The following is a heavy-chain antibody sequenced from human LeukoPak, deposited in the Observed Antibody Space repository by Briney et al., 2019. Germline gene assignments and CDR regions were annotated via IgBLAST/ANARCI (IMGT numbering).Heavy chain of an antibody. D-gene: IGHD3-22*01. J-gene: IGHJ4*02. CDR1: GYTFTSYG. CDR3: ARAGYYYDSSGYSSDY. CDR2: ISAYNGNT. Sequence: GASVKVSCKASGYTFTSYGISWVRQAPGQGLEWMGWISAYNGNTNYAQKLQGRVTMTTDTSTSTAYMELRSLRSDDTAVYYCARAGYYYDSSGYSSDYWGQGTLVTVSS. V-gene: IGHV1-18*01.